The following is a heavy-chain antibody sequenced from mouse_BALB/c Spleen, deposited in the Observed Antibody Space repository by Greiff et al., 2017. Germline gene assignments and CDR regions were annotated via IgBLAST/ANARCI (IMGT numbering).Heavy chain of an antibody. CDR1: GYSITSGYY. V-gene: IGHV3-6*02. CDR3: ARGAGWFDV. J-gene: IGHJ1*01. CDR2: ISYDGSN. D-gene: IGHD3-3*01. Sequence: EVQLQQSGPGLVKPSQSLSLTCSVTGYSITSGYYWNWIRQFPGNKLEWMGYISYDGSNNYNPSLKNRISITRDTSKNQFFLKLNSVTTEDTATYYCARGAGWFDVWGAGTTVTVSS.